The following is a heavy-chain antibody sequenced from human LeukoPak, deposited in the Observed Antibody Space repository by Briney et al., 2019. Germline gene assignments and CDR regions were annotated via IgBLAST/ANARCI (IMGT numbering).Heavy chain of an antibody. D-gene: IGHD3-22*01. J-gene: IGHJ5*02. CDR1: GGSISSYY. Sequence: SETLSLTCTVSGGSISSYYWSWIRQPPGKGLEWIGEINHSGSTNYNPSLKSRVTISVDTSKNQFSLKLSSVTAADTAVYYCARGGSNYYDSRRHWFDPWGQGTLVTVSS. CDR2: INHSGST. V-gene: IGHV4-34*01. CDR3: ARGGSNYYDSRRHWFDP.